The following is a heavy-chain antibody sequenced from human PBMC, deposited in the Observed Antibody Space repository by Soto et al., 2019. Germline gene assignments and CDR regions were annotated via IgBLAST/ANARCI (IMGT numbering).Heavy chain of an antibody. CDR2: IFDSGNA. CDR1: GGSINSYC. Sequence: QVQLQESGPGLVKPSETLSLTCTVSGGSINSYCWSWIRQPPGKGLEWIAYIFDSGNANYNPSLTSRVTISVDTSKNQFSLKLTSVTAADKAVYYCASHRRTTVAKFYFDNWGQGALVTVSS. CDR3: ASHRRTTVAKFYFDN. V-gene: IGHV4-59*08. D-gene: IGHD4-4*01. J-gene: IGHJ4*02.